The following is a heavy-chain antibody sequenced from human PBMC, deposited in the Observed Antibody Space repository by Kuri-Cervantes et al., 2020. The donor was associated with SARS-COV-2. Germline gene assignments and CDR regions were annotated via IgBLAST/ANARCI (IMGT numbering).Heavy chain of an antibody. D-gene: IGHD2-2*01. V-gene: IGHV1-2*02. Sequence: ASVKVSCKASGYTFTNYYVHWVRQAPGQGLEWMGWINPRSGGTKSAQKFQGRVTMTRDTSTSTVYMELSSLRSEDTAVYYCARDVKEDCSSTSCYDWGQYYYYYMDVWGKGTTVTVSS. CDR2: INPRSGGT. J-gene: IGHJ6*03. CDR1: GYTFTNYY. CDR3: ARDVKEDCSSTSCYDWGQYYYYYMDV.